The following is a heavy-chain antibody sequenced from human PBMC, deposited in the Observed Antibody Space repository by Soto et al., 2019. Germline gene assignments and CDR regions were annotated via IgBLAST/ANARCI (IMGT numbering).Heavy chain of an antibody. V-gene: IGHV3-23*01. D-gene: IGHD3-10*01. Sequence: EVQLLESGGGLVQPGGSLRLSCTASGFTFSSYAMSWVRQAPGKGLEWVSAISGSGGSTYYADSVKGGFTISRDNTKNTLYLQMNSLRAEDTAVYYCAKGNTVVRGVAYWGRGTLVAVSS. CDR2: ISGSGGST. CDR3: AKGNTVVRGVAY. CDR1: GFTFSSYA. J-gene: IGHJ4*02.